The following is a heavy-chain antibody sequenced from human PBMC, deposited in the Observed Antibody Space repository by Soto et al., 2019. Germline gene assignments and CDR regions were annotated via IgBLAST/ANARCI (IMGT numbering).Heavy chain of an antibody. D-gene: IGHD3-22*01. CDR3: ARNGAYYDSSGFPSDFFDY. V-gene: IGHV1-18*01. J-gene: IGHJ4*02. CDR2: INAGNGNT. Sequence: GASVKVSCKASGYTFTSYGISWVRQAPGQGLEWMGWINAGNGNTNYSQDFQGRVSITTDTSASTAYMELSSLRSEDTAVYYCARNGAYYDSSGFPSDFFDYWGQGTLVTVS. CDR1: GYTFTSYG.